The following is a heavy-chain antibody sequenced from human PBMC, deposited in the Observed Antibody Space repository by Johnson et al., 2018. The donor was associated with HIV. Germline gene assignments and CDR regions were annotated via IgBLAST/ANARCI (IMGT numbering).Heavy chain of an antibody. Sequence: VQLVESGGGVVQPGGSLGLSGPASGFTFITFAMHWFRQTAGKGLGWASAIGKVGDTSYSDSVKGRFSMSRENVKNSLYLQMNNLRAGDTAVYFCARESRDGPNLRAFDIWGQGTTVIVSS. CDR1: GFTFITFA. V-gene: IGHV3-13*01. J-gene: IGHJ3*02. CDR3: ARESRDGPNLRAFDI. D-gene: IGHD5-24*01. CDR2: IGKVGDT.